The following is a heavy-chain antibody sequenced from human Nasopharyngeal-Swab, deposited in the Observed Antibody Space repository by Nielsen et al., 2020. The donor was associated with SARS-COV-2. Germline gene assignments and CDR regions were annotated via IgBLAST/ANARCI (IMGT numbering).Heavy chain of an antibody. CDR2: INHSGST. D-gene: IGHD2-2*01. Sequence: SQTLSLTCAVYGGSFSAYYWGWIRQPPGKGLEWIAEINHSGSTNYNPSLKSRVTLSVDTSMNQFSLELRPVTAADTAVYYCARGLSGIVPAPILGLGPYYYYYYMDVWGKGTAVTVSS. CDR1: GGSFSAYY. V-gene: IGHV4-34*01. J-gene: IGHJ6*03. CDR3: ARGLSGIVPAPILGLGPYYYYYYMDV.